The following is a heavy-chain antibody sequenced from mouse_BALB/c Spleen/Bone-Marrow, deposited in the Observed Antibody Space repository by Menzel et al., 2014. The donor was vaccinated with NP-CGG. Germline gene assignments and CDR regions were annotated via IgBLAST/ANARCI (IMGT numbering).Heavy chain of an antibody. CDR2: ITSGGSYT. V-gene: IGHV5-6-4*01. CDR1: GFTFSRYT. Sequence: EVKLEESGGGLVKPGGSLKLSCAASGFTFSRYTMSWVRQTPEKRLEWVATITSGGSYTYYSDSVKGRFTISRDNAKNTLYLQMSSLKSEDTAMYYCTRDNGPFDYWGQGTTLTVSS. CDR3: TRDNGPFDY. D-gene: IGHD1-2*01. J-gene: IGHJ2*01.